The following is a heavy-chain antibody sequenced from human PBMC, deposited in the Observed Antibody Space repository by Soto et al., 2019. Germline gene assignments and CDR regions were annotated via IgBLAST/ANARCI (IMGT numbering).Heavy chain of an antibody. CDR3: ALYDALFFDY. Sequence: EVQLVESGGGLVKPGGSLRLSCAASGFSVATYNMNWVRQAPGKGLEWVSSITTSTSSNVYYADSVKGRFTISRDSAKNSLYLQMTSLRAEDTALYFCALYDALFFDYRGQGTLVTVSS. V-gene: IGHV3-21*02. D-gene: IGHD2-8*01. CDR1: GFSVATYN. J-gene: IGHJ4*02. CDR2: ITTSTSSNV.